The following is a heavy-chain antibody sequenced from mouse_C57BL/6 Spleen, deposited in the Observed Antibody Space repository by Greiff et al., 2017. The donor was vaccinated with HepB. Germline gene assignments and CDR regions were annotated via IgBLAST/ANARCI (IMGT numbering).Heavy chain of an antibody. CDR1: GYTFTDYY. D-gene: IGHD4-1*01. CDR3: ARGGLGVEWFAY. J-gene: IGHJ3*01. CDR2: IYPGSGNT. Sequence: QVQLKQSGAELVRPGASVKLSCKASGYTFTDYYINWVKQRPGQGLEWIARIYPGSGNTYYNEKFKGKATLTAEKSSSTAYMQLSSLTSEDSAVYFCARGGLGVEWFAYWGQGTLVTVSA. V-gene: IGHV1-76*01.